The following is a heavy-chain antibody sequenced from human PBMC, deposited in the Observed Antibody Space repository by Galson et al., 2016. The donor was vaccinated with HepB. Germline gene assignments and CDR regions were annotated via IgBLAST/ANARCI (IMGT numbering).Heavy chain of an antibody. D-gene: IGHD6-13*01. CDR2: IYSDGST. J-gene: IGHJ6*01. Sequence: SLRLSCAASGFTVSSNYMNWVRQAPGKGLEWVSVIYSDGSTYYADSVKGRFTISRDNSKNTLFLQMNTVTTEDTALYYCARDRGGIPTADYYYYYGMDVWGKGPRSPSPQ. CDR3: ARDRGGIPTADYYYYYGMDV. V-gene: IGHV3-66*02. CDR1: GFTVSSNY.